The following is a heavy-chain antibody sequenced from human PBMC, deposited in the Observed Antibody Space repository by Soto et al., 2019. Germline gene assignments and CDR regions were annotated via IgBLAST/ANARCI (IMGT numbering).Heavy chain of an antibody. J-gene: IGHJ3*01. CDR3: AKAIPGRTFDV. CDR2: ISGSGLNT. D-gene: IGHD1-26*01. Sequence: TGGSLRLSCAASGFSFNNYAMSWVRQAPGKGLEWVSAISGSGLNTYYADSVKGRFTISRDNSKNTLYLQMNTLRADDTALYFCAKAIPGRTFDVWGQGTVVTVSS. CDR1: GFSFNNYA. V-gene: IGHV3-23*01.